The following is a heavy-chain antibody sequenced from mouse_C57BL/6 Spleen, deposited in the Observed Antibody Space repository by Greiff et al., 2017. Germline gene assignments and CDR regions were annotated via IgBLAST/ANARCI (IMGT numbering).Heavy chain of an antibody. CDR3: AREDYGSSYLDY. Sequence: EVKVVESEGGLVQPGSSMKLSCTASGFTFSDYYMAWVRQVPEKGLEWVANINYDGSSTYYLDSLKSRFIISRDNAKNILYLQMSSLKSEDTATYYCAREDYGSSYLDYWGQGTTLTVSS. D-gene: IGHD1-1*01. V-gene: IGHV5-16*01. CDR2: INYDGSST. J-gene: IGHJ2*01. CDR1: GFTFSDYY.